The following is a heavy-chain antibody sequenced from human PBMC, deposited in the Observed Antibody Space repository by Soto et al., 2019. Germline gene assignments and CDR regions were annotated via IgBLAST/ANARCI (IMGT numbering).Heavy chain of an antibody. D-gene: IGHD1-26*01. V-gene: IGHV1-8*02. CDR1: RLTLVTYE. Sequence: ASVKVTCKACRLTLVTYEFNGVRQAAGQGLEWMGLMNTNNVNAGFAQKFRGRIKMTKNTSISTAYLELSSLRSDDSAVYFCARSKERSGPYYLDLWGQGTQVSVS. CDR2: MNTNNVNA. CDR3: ARSKERSGPYYLDL. J-gene: IGHJ4*02.